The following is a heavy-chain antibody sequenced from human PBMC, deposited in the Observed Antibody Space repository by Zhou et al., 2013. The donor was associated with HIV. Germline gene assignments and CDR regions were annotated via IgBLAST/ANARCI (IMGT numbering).Heavy chain of an antibody. Sequence: QVQLVQSGAEVKKPGASVKVSCKASGYTFTGYYMHWVRQAPGQGLEWMGWINPNSGGTNYAQKFQGRVTMTRDTSISTAYMELSGLKSEDTAVYYCARRGSWGDHTNMIRGGLDVWGRGTTVTVSS. V-gene: IGHV1-2*02. CDR3: ARRGSWGDHTNMIRGGLDV. D-gene: IGHD3-10*01. CDR1: GYTFTGYY. J-gene: IGHJ6*02. CDR2: INPNSGGT.